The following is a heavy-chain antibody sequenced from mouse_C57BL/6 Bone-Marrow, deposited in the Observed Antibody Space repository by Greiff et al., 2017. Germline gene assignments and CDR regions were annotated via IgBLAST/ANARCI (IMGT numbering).Heavy chain of an antibody. Sequence: VQLKQSVAELVRPGASVKLSCTASGFNFTNTYMHWVNQRPEQGLEWIGRIDPANGNPNYDPKFQGKATITADTSSNTAYLQLSSLRSEDTAIYYGASLGQAWFAYWGQGNLVTVSA. CDR2: IDPANGNP. J-gene: IGHJ3*01. V-gene: IGHV14-3*01. CDR3: ASLGQAWFAY. D-gene: IGHD3-3*01. CDR1: GFNFTNTY.